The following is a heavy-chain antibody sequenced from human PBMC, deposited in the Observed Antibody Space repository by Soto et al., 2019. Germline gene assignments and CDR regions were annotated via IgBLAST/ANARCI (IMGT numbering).Heavy chain of an antibody. D-gene: IGHD2-21*02. CDR2: INAGNGNT. CDR1: GYTFTSYA. J-gene: IGHJ4*02. CDR3: ARSFVVVTALDY. V-gene: IGHV1-3*01. Sequence: GASVKVSCKASGYTFTSYAMHWVRQAPGQRLEWMGWINAGNGNTKYSQKFQGRVTITRDTSVSTAYMELSSLRSEDTAVYYCARSFVVVTALDYRGQGTLVTGSS.